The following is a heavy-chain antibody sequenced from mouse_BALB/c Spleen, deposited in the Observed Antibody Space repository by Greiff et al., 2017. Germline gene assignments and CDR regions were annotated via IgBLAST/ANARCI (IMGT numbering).Heavy chain of an antibody. Sequence: EVKLVESGGGLVQPGGSLKLSCAASGFTFSSYTMSWVRQTPEKRLEWVAYISNGGGSTYYPDTVKGRFTISRDNAKNTLYLQMSSLKSEDTAMYYCARQNYGSSPAWFAYWGQGTLGTVSA. J-gene: IGHJ3*01. D-gene: IGHD1-1*01. CDR2: ISNGGGST. CDR1: GFTFSSYT. CDR3: ARQNYGSSPAWFAY. V-gene: IGHV5-12-2*01.